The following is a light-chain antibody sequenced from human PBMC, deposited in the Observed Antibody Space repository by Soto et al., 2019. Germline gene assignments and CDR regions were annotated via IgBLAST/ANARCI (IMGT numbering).Light chain of an antibody. CDR1: QSVLYSSKNKNY. CDR2: WAS. J-gene: IGKJ2*01. CDR3: QQYYSTPYT. Sequence: DIVMTQSPDSLAVSLGERATINCKSSQSVLYSSKNKNYLAWYQQKPGQPPKLLIYWASARESGVPDRFSGSGSGTDSTLTISSLQAEDVAVYYCQQYYSTPYTFGQGTKLEIK. V-gene: IGKV4-1*01.